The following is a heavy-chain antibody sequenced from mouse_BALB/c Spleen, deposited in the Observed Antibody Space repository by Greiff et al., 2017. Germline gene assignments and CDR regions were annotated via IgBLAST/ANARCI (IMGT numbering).Heavy chain of an antibody. Sequence: EVKLMESGGGLVQPGGSMKLSCVASGFTFSNYWMNWVRQSPEKGLEWVAEIRLKSNNYATHYAESVKGRFTISRDDSKSSVYLQMNNLRAEDTGIYYCTRGSYYYGSSYVFDYWGQGTTLTVSS. V-gene: IGHV6-6*02. CDR1: GFTFSNYW. J-gene: IGHJ2*01. CDR3: TRGSYYYGSSYVFDY. D-gene: IGHD1-1*01. CDR2: IRLKSNNYAT.